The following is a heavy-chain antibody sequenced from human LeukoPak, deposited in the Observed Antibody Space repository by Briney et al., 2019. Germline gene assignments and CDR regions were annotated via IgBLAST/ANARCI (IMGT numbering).Heavy chain of an antibody. CDR2: ISSSSSNI. D-gene: IGHD6-13*01. V-gene: IGHV3-48*01. CDR1: GFTFSTYT. J-gene: IGHJ4*02. CDR3: AKLTGSWWKSPDY. Sequence: GGSLRLSCAASGFTFSTYTMNWVRQAPGKGLEWVSYISSSSSNIFYADSVKGRFTISRDNAKNSLYLQMNSLRAEDTAVYYCAKLTGSWWKSPDYWGQGTLVTVS.